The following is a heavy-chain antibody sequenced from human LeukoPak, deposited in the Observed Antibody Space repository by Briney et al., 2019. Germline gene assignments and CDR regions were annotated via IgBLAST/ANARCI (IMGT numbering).Heavy chain of an antibody. Sequence: ASVKVSCKASGYTFTSYGISWVRQAPGQGLEWMGWISAYNGNTNYAQKLQGRVTMTTDTSTSTAYMELRSLRSDDTVVYYCARPKSKEYQLLYFDYWGQGTLVTVSS. V-gene: IGHV1-18*01. CDR1: GYTFTSYG. J-gene: IGHJ4*02. CDR3: ARPKSKEYQLLYFDY. CDR2: ISAYNGNT. D-gene: IGHD2-2*01.